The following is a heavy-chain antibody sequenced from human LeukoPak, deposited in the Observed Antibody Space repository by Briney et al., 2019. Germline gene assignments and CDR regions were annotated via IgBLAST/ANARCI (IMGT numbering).Heavy chain of an antibody. CDR3: ARDPGYESWSPFWGGMDV. J-gene: IGHJ6*04. CDR1: GFTFSSSW. V-gene: IGHV3-74*01. CDR2: ITRDGSST. D-gene: IGHD3-16*01. Sequence: GGSLRLSCAASGFTFSSSWMHWVRQAPGKGLVWVSRITRDGSSTTYADSVKGRFTTSRDNAKNALYLQMDSLRDDDTAVYYCARDPGYESWSPFWGGMDVWGNGTTVIVSS.